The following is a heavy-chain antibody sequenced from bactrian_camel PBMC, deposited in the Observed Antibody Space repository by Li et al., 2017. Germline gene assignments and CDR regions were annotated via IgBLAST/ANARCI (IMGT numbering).Heavy chain of an antibody. CDR3: AAALGPPGLPPVWCPSHAGRGASWGSFGY. D-gene: IGHD5*01. J-gene: IGHJ6*01. CDR1: VSTYSPNS. Sequence: VQLVESGGGSVQAGGSLRLSCGTSVSTYSPNSMGWFRQAPGKEREGVATIYSGGGMRYYADSVKGRFTISQANANYTVYLQMNDLKPEDTGTYYCAAALGPPGLPPVWCPSHAGRGASWGSFGYWGQGTQVTVS. CDR2: IYSGGGMR. V-gene: IGHV3S40*01.